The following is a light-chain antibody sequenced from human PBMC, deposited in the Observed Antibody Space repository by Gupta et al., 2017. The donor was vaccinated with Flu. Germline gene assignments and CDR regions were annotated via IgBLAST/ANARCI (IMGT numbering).Light chain of an antibody. CDR1: SSVIGAYDY. V-gene: IGLV2-14*03. CDR3: AADGDVGV. CDR2: DVK. Sequence: GQSISISSTGSSSVIGAYDYVARYQQHPCNIPKIMINDVKKRPTGVSTRFSGSTSGNTASLTITGREAEDEVQYYGAADGDVGVFGGGTKVTVL. J-gene: IGLJ3*02.